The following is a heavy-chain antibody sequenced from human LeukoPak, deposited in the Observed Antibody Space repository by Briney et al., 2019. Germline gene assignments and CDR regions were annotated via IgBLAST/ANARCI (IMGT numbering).Heavy chain of an antibody. CDR2: ISGSGGRT. J-gene: IGHJ4*02. CDR3: AKERVYSGNVIDY. Sequence: PGGSLRLSCAASGFTFSNYWMSWVRQAPGKGLEWVSGISGSGGRTYYADSVKGRFTISRDNSKNTMYMQMNSLRAEDTALYYCAKERVYSGNVIDYWGQGTLVTVSS. CDR1: GFTFSNYW. D-gene: IGHD5-12*01. V-gene: IGHV3-23*01.